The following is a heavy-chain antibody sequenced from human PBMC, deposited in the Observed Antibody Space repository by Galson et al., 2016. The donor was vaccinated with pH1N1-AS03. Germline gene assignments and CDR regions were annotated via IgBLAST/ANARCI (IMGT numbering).Heavy chain of an antibody. CDR2: MYLDDPDT. J-gene: IGHJ4*01. CDR3: WRFTLSSGWPGDY. CDR1: GYSFTNYW. Sequence: QSGAEVNKPGESLKISCQGSGYSFTNYWIGWVRQMPGKGLEWMGVMYLDDPDTRYSPSLQGQVTIAADKSISTAYLQWSSLKASDTAMYYYWRFTLSSGWPGDYLGQGTLDTVSS. D-gene: IGHD6-19*01. V-gene: IGHV5-51*01.